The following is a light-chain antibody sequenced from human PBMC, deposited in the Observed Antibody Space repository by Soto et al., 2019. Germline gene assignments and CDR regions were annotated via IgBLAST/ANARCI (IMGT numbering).Light chain of an antibody. Sequence: VMTQSPLSLPVTLGQPASISCRSCQSLVYTDGDTYLTWFQQRPGQSPRRLIYKVSYRDSGVPDRFSGGGSDTDFTLKISRVEAEDVGIYYCTQGTHWPFTFGPGTKVDIK. V-gene: IGKV2-30*01. CDR3: TQGTHWPFT. J-gene: IGKJ3*01. CDR1: QSLVYTDGDTY. CDR2: KVS.